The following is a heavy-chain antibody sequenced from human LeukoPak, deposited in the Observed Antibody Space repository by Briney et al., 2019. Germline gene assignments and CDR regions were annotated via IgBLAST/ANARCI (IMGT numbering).Heavy chain of an antibody. J-gene: IGHJ4*02. CDR3: ARDAPGVGVDY. D-gene: IGHD1-14*01. V-gene: IGHV1-2*02. CDR1: GYTFTGYY. CDR2: INPNSGGT. Sequence: ASVKVSCKASGYTFTGYYMHWVRQAPGQGREWMGWINPNSGGTNYAQKFQGRVTMTRDTSISTAYMDLSRLRSDDTAVYYCARDAPGVGVDYWGQGTLVTVSS.